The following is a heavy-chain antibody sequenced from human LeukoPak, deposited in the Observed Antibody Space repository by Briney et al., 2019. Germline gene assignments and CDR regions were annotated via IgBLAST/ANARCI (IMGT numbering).Heavy chain of an antibody. J-gene: IGHJ4*02. CDR2: INHSGST. Sequence: SETLSLTCTVSGGSISSYYWSWIRQPPGKGLEWIGEINHSGSTNYNPSLKSRVTISVDTSKNQFSLKLSSVTAADTAVYYCARDPNSSGWYVYWGQGTLVTVSS. CDR3: ARDPNSSGWYVY. D-gene: IGHD6-19*01. V-gene: IGHV4-34*01. CDR1: GGSISSYY.